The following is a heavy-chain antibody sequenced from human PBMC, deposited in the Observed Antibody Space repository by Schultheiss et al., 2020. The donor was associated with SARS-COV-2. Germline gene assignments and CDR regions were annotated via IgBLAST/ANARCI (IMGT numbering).Heavy chain of an antibody. CDR1: GFTFSSYA. V-gene: IGHV3-23*01. CDR3: ARDLLSMVRGVIVH. CDR2: ISGSGGST. J-gene: IGHJ4*02. Sequence: GGSLRLSCAASGFTFSSYAMSWVRQAPGKGLEWVSAISGSGGSTYYADSVKGRFTISRDNSKNTLYLQMNSLRAEDTAVYYCARDLLSMVRGVIVHWGQGTLVTVSS. D-gene: IGHD3-10*01.